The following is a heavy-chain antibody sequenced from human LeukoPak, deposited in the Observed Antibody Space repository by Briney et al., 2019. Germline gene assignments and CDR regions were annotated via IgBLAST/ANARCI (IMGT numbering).Heavy chain of an antibody. CDR3: AKDACGGNCYYSMDV. J-gene: IGHJ6*03. V-gene: IGHV3-48*03. Sequence: GGSLRLSCAASGFTFSNYEMNWVRQAPGKGLEWVSYISGTARSIEYADSVKGRFTVSRDNPKNTLYLQLNSLRAEDTAVYYCAKDACGGNCYYSMDVWGKGTTVTVSS. CDR1: GFTFSNYE. CDR2: ISGTARSI.